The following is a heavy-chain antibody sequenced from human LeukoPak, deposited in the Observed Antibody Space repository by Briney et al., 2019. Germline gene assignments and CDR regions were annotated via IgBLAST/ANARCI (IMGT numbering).Heavy chain of an antibody. CDR3: ARAESLYFYDSSDYYFDY. CDR1: GFTFSSYA. D-gene: IGHD3-22*01. Sequence: GGSLRLSCAASGFTFSSYAMSWVRQAPGKGLEWVSAISGSGGSTYYADSMKGRFTISRDTSKNTLYLQMSSLRAEDTAVYYCARAESLYFYDSSDYYFDYWGQGTLVTVSS. J-gene: IGHJ4*02. V-gene: IGHV3-23*01. CDR2: ISGSGGST.